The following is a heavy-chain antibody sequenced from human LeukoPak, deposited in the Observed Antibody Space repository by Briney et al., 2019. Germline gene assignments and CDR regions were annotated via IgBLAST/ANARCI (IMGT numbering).Heavy chain of an antibody. CDR2: ISSSGSTI. V-gene: IGHV3-48*03. D-gene: IGHD3-22*01. CDR3: ARSIVVVNYYFDY. J-gene: IGHJ4*02. Sequence: GGSLGLSCAASGFTFSSYEMNWVRQAPGKGLERVSYISSSGSTIYYADSVKGRFTISRDNAKNSLYLQMNSLRAEDTAVYYCARSIVVVNYYFDYWGQGTLVTVSS. CDR1: GFTFSSYE.